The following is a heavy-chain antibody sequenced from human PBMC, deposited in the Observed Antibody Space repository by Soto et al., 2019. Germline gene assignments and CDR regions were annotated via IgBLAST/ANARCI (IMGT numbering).Heavy chain of an antibody. V-gene: IGHV1-69*13. CDR1: GGTFSSYA. CDR2: IIPIFGTA. D-gene: IGHD3-22*01. Sequence: GASVEVSCKACGGTFSSYAISWVRQAPGQGLEWMGGIIPIFGTANYAQKFQGRVTITADESTSTAYMELSSLRSEDTAVYYCARVSRNYADYYDSSGYRYYYGMDVWGQGPTVTSP. J-gene: IGHJ6*02. CDR3: ARVSRNYADYYDSSGYRYYYGMDV.